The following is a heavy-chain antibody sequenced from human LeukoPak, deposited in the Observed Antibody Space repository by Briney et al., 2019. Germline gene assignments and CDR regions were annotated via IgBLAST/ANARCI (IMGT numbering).Heavy chain of an antibody. Sequence: SGTLSLTCTVSGGSISSYYWSWIRQPPGKGLEWIGYIYYSGSTNYNPSLKSRVTTSVDTSKNQFSLKLSSVTAADTAVYYCAREHGDYYYGMDVWGQGTTVTVSS. D-gene: IGHD4-17*01. V-gene: IGHV4-59*01. CDR2: IYYSGST. J-gene: IGHJ6*02. CDR3: AREHGDYYYGMDV. CDR1: GGSISSYY.